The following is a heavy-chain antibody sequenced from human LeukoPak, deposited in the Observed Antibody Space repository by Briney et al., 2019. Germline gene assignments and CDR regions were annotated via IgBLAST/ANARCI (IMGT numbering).Heavy chain of an antibody. V-gene: IGHV3-23*01. Sequence: GGSLRLSCAASRFTFRNYGVHWVRQAPGKGLEWVSVISGSGDTTYYADSVKGRFTISRDNSKNTLYLQMNSLRAEDTAVYFCARSRDGYKRFDSWGQGTLVTVSS. CDR2: ISGSGDTT. D-gene: IGHD5-24*01. CDR1: RFTFRNYG. CDR3: ARSRDGYKRFDS. J-gene: IGHJ4*02.